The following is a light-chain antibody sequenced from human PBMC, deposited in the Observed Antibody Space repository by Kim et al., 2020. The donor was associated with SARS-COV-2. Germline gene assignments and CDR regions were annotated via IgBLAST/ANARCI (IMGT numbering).Light chain of an antibody. V-gene: IGLV1-44*01. J-gene: IGLJ3*02. CDR3: ATWDGSLNGPV. CDR1: SSNIGNNS. Sequence: QSVLTQPPSASGTPGQRVTISCSGSSSNIGNNSVNWYQQLPGTAPKLLIYSNNQRPSGVPDRFSGSKSGTSASLAISGLQSEDEADYYCATWDGSLNGPVFGGGTQLTVL. CDR2: SNN.